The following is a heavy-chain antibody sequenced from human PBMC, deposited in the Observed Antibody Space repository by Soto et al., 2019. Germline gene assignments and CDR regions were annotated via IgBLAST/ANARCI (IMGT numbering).Heavy chain of an antibody. CDR2: IGGDGGST. CDR3: AKGSVSWNGIYDPFDI. V-gene: IGHV3-23*01. CDR1: GFTFSDYY. J-gene: IGHJ3*02. D-gene: IGHD1-1*01. Sequence: GGSLRLSCAASGFTFSDYYMSWVRQAPGKGLEWVSVIGGDGGSTYYADSVRGRFAVSRDNSKNSLYLQMDSLRAEDTALYYCAKGSVSWNGIYDPFDIWGQGTMVTVSS.